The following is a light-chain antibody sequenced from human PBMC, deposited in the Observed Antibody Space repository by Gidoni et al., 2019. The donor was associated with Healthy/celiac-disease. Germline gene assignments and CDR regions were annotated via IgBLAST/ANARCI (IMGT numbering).Light chain of an antibody. CDR2: DAS. J-gene: IGKJ5*01. Sequence: DIQMTQSPSSLSAYVGDRVTITCQASQDISNYLNWYQQKPGKAPKLLIYDASNLETGVPSRFSGSGSVTDFTFTISSLQPEDIATYYCQQYDNLPRAFGQGTRLEIK. CDR1: QDISNY. CDR3: QQYDNLPRA. V-gene: IGKV1-33*01.